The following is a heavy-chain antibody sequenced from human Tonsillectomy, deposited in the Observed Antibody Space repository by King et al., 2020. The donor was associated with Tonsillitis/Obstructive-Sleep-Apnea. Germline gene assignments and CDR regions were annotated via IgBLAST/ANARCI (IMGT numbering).Heavy chain of an antibody. V-gene: IGHV3-11*05. CDR1: GFIFGDFY. CDR2: ISGTSGST. Sequence: VQLVESGGGLVKPGGSLSLSCAASGFIFGDFYMNWVRPAPGKGLEWVAYISGTSGSTNYADSLRGRFTISRDNANNSVHLQMHSLRADDTAVYYCARSVFMDVWGKGTTVTVSS. CDR3: ARSVFMDV. J-gene: IGHJ6*03.